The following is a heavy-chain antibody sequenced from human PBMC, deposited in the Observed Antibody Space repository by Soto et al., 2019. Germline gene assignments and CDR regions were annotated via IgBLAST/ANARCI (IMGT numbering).Heavy chain of an antibody. CDR3: TREGAYCRGDCYSGSYYYGMDV. CDR2: IRSKAKSYAT. D-gene: IGHD2-21*02. Sequence: GGSLRVCCASSAFNFSVSAMDWVRQASGKGLDLVARIRSKAKSYATAYAASVKGRSTISRDDSKNTAYLQMNSLKTEDTAVYYCTREGAYCRGDCYSGSYYYGMDVWGQGTTVTGSS. V-gene: IGHV3-73*01. CDR1: AFNFSVSA. J-gene: IGHJ6*01.